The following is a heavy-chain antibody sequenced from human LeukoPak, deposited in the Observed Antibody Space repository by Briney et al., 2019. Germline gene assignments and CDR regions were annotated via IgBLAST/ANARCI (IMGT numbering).Heavy chain of an antibody. CDR2: IIPLFGTI. D-gene: IGHD5-12*01. CDR1: GGTFSSYA. J-gene: IGHJ2*01. V-gene: IGHV1-69*01. CDR3: ARGYSGYDRTCWYFDL. Sequence: SVKVSCRASGGTFSSYAISWVRQAPGQGLEWMGGIIPLFGTIRFAQKFQGRVTITADESTSTAYMELGSLRSEDTAVYYCARGYSGYDRTCWYFDLWDRGTLVTVSS.